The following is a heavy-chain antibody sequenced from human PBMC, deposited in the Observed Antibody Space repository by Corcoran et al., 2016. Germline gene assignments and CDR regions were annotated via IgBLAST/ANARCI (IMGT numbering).Heavy chain of an antibody. CDR1: GYTFPRYG. CDR3: ARDGPTVRNDY. V-gene: IGHV1-18*01. CDR2: ISAYNGNT. J-gene: IGHJ4*02. D-gene: IGHD4-17*01. Sequence: QDQLVQSGAEVKKNGASVKVSCKASGYTFPRYGISCVRQAPGQGIEWMGWISAYNGNTNYAQKLQGRVTMTTDTSTSTAYMELRSRRSDDTAVYYCARDGPTVRNDYWGQGTLVTVSS.